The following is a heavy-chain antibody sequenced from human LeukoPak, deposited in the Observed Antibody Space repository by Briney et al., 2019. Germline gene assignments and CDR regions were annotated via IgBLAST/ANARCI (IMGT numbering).Heavy chain of an antibody. V-gene: IGHV4-34*01. Sequence: PSETLSLTCAVYGGSFSGYYWSWIRQPPGKGLEWIGEINHSGSTNYNPSLKSRVTISVDTSKNQFSLKLSSVTAADTAVYYCARGHSYYDYVWGSYRDGYMGDYWGQGTLVTVSS. CDR2: INHSGST. CDR1: GGSFSGYY. CDR3: ARGHSYYDYVWGSYRDGYMGDY. D-gene: IGHD3-16*02. J-gene: IGHJ4*02.